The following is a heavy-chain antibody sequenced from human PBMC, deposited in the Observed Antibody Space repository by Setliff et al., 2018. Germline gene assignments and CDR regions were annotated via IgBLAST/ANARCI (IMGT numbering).Heavy chain of an antibody. CDR1: GYTFTNYG. J-gene: IGHJ3*02. D-gene: IGHD2-15*01. CDR3: ALTTLSLCSGGNCPNALDI. CDR2: INNYNTNT. Sequence: GASVKVSCKTSGYTFTNYGITWVRQAPGQGLEWMGWINNYNTNTNYAQTFQGRITMATDTSTKMAHMELSSLRSDDTAVYFCALTTLSLCSGGNCPNALDIWGQGTMVTVSS. V-gene: IGHV1-18*01.